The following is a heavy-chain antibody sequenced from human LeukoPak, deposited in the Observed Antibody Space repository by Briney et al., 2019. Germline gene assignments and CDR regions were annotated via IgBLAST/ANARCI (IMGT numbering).Heavy chain of an antibody. V-gene: IGHV3-9*01. CDR2: ISWNSGSI. D-gene: IGHD2-21*01. CDR1: GFTFSSYW. Sequence: GGSLRLSCAASGFTFSSYWMSWVRQAPGKGLEWVSGISWNSGSIGYADSVKGRFTISRDNAKNSLYLQMNSLRAEDTALYYCAKDMGAYDAFDIWGQGTMVTVSS. CDR3: AKDMGAYDAFDI. J-gene: IGHJ3*02.